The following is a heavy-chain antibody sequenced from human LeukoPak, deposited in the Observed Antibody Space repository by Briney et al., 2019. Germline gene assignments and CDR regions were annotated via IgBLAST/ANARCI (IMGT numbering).Heavy chain of an antibody. V-gene: IGHV4-34*01. Sequence: KPSETLSLTCAVYGGSFSGYYWSWIRQPPGKGLEWIGEINHSGNTNYNPSLKSRVTISVDTSKNQFSLKLSSVTAADTTVHYCARGRYSSGWFGNWFDPWGQGTLVTVSS. CDR2: INHSGNT. D-gene: IGHD6-19*01. J-gene: IGHJ5*02. CDR3: ARGRYSSGWFGNWFDP. CDR1: GGSFSGYY.